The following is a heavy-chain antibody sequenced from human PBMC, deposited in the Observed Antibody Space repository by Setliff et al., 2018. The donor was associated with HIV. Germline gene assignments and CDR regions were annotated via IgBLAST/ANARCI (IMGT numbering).Heavy chain of an antibody. CDR2: IRNKKNGGTT. Sequence: LRLSCAAAGFTFSNAWMTWVRQAPGKGLEWVARIRNKKNGGTTYYADSVKGRFTISRDNAKNTLFLQMHSLRAEDPAVYYCARAQDNYYDSSGYSFDSWGQGSLVTVSS. J-gene: IGHJ4*02. CDR3: ARAQDNYYDSSGYSFDS. CDR1: GFTFSNAW. D-gene: IGHD3-22*01. V-gene: IGHV3-74*01.